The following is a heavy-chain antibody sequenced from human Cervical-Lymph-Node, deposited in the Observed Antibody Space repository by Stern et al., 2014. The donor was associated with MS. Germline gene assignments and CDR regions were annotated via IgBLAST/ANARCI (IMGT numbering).Heavy chain of an antibody. CDR1: GYTFTSYY. V-gene: IGHV1-46*01. Sequence: QVQLVESGAEVKKPGASVRISCKTSGYTFTSYYMHWVRQAPGQGLAWMGISNPGDGTTRFVQKFQGRVTMTSDTSTSTVYMDLSSLTSEDTAVYYCARSRVVARPLDYWGQGTLVTVSS. J-gene: IGHJ4*02. D-gene: IGHD2-15*01. CDR2: SNPGDGTT. CDR3: ARSRVVARPLDY.